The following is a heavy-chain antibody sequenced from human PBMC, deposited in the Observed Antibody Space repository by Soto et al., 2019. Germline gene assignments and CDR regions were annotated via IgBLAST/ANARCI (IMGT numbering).Heavy chain of an antibody. CDR3: ARDKITGLFDY. V-gene: IGHV4-34*01. J-gene: IGHJ4*02. CDR1: GGSFSGYY. Sequence: SETLSLTCAVYGGSFSGYYWNWIRQPTGTGLEWIGEINHSGSTNYNPSLKSRVTISVDTSKNQFSLKLTSVTASDTAVYYCARDKITGLFDYWGQGTLVT. CDR2: INHSGST. D-gene: IGHD2-8*02.